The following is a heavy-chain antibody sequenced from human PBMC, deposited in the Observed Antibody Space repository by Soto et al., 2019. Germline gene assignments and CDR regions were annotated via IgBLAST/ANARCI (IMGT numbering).Heavy chain of an antibody. CDR1: GYSFTSYW. CDR3: ARPIPALGADV. CDR2: IYPGDSDT. J-gene: IGHJ6*02. Sequence: GDSLKISCKGSGYSFTSYWLGWVSQMPGKGLEWMGIIYPGDSDTRYSPSFQGQVTISADKSISTAYLQWSSLKASDTAMYYCARPIPALGADVWGQGTTVTVSS. V-gene: IGHV5-51*01. D-gene: IGHD4-17*01.